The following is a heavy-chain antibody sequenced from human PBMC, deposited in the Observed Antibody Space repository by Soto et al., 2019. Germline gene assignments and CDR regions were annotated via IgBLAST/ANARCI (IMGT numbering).Heavy chain of an antibody. CDR3: VRGGGGGLFDP. CDR1: GFTFGDSY. CDR2: ISPGSRYP. Sequence: QVQLVESGGGLVPPGGSLRLSCAGSGFTFGDSYMSWIRQAPGKGLEWLSYISPGSRYPAYADSVKGRFTISRDNARRSLFLQRTSLTAEDTAMYYCVRGGGGGLFDPWGQGTMVTVSS. J-gene: IGHJ5*02. V-gene: IGHV3-11*06. D-gene: IGHD2-15*01.